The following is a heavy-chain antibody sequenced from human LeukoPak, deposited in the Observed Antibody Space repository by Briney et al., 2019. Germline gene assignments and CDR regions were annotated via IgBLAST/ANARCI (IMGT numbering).Heavy chain of an antibody. Sequence: SGPTLVNPTQTLTLTCTCSGFSLSTSGVGVGWIRQPPGKALEWLALIYWNDDKRHNPSLENRLTITRDTSKNQVVLTLTNMDPVDTATYYCAHRSVAVRPTFFWFDPWGQGTLVTASS. V-gene: IGHV2-5*01. CDR2: IYWNDDK. CDR3: AHRSVAVRPTFFWFDP. D-gene: IGHD6-6*01. CDR1: GFSLSTSGVG. J-gene: IGHJ5*02.